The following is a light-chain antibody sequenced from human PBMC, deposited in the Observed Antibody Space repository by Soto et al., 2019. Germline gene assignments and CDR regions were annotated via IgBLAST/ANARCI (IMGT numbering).Light chain of an antibody. J-gene: IGLJ1*01. V-gene: IGLV2-14*03. CDR1: SSDVGGYNY. CDR3: SSYASSSSYV. Sequence: QSALTQPASVSGSPGQSITISCTGTSSDVGGYNYVSWYQQHPGKAPKLMLYDVSNRPSGVSNRFSGSKSGNSPSLTISGLQAEHEADYYCSSYASSSSYVFGTGTKLTVL. CDR2: DVS.